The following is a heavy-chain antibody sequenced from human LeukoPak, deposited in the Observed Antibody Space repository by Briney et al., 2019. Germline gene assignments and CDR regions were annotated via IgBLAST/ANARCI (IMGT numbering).Heavy chain of an antibody. CDR3: VRGANL. CDR2: IYYSGNT. V-gene: IGHV4-59*01. CDR1: GGSISSYY. J-gene: IGHJ5*02. Sequence: SETLSLTCTVSGGSISSYYWSWIRQPPGKGLEWIGYIYYSGNTNYNPSLKSRVTISIDTSKNQFSLRLTSVTAADSAVYYCVRGANLWGQGILVTVSS. D-gene: IGHD5-12*01.